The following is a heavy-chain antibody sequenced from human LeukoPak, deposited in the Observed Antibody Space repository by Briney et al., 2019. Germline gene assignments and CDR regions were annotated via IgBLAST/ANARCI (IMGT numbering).Heavy chain of an antibody. V-gene: IGHV3-74*01. CDR2: INSGGSST. J-gene: IGHJ6*03. CDR3: ARGTSSVFYYYYYMDV. Sequence: GGSLRLSCAASGFTFSSYWMHWVRQAPGKGLVWVSRINSGGSSTSYADSVKGRFTISRDNAKNTLYLQMNSLRAEDTAVYYCARGTSSVFYYYYYMDVWGKGTTVTVSS. D-gene: IGHD3-22*01. CDR1: GFTFSSYW.